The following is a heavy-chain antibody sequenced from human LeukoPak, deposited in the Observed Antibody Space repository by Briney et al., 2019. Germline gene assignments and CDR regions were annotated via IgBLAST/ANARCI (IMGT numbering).Heavy chain of an antibody. V-gene: IGHV3-74*01. CDR1: GFTFSSYW. J-gene: IGHJ5*02. CDR3: AREACSSTSCFLVP. D-gene: IGHD2-2*01. CDR2: INSGGSST. Sequence: GGSLRLSCAASGFTFSSYWMRWVRQAPGKGLVWVSRINSGGSSTSYADSVKGRFTISRDNAKNTLYLQMNSLRAEDTAVYYCAREACSSTSCFLVPWGQGTLVTVSS.